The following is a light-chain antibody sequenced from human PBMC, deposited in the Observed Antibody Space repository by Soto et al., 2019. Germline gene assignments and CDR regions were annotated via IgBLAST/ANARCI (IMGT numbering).Light chain of an antibody. V-gene: IGKV1-5*01. CDR3: QQYKSYST. CDR1: QSISTW. CDR2: DAS. Sequence: DIQMTQSPSTLSASVGDRVTITCRASQSISTWLAWYQQKPGKAPKLLIYDASSLESGVPSRFSGSVSGTEFTLTISSLQPDDFATYYCQQYKSYSTFGQGTKVEIK. J-gene: IGKJ1*01.